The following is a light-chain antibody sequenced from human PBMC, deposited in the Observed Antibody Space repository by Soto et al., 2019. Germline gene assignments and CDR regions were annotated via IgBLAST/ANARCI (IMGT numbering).Light chain of an antibody. CDR1: SSDVGNYNY. J-gene: IGLJ1*01. CDR3: SSFTSSTTYV. Sequence: QSALTQSASVSGSPGQSITISCTGTSSDVGNYNYVSWYQQHPGEVPKLIIFNVNNRPSGVSIRFSGSKSGNTASLTISGLQAEDEADYYCSSFTSSTTYVFGTGTKLTVL. CDR2: NVN. V-gene: IGLV2-14*01.